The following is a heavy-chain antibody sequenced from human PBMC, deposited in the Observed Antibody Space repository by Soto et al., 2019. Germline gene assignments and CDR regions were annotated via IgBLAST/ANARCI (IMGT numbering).Heavy chain of an antibody. CDR2: ISGSGGST. D-gene: IGHD1-26*01. CDR3: AKDRRVGATVFDY. V-gene: IGHV3-23*01. CDR1: GFTFSSYA. Sequence: GESLKISCAASGFTFSSYAMSWVRQAPGKGLEWVSAISGSGGSTYYADSVKGRFTISRDNSKNTLYLQMNSLRAEDTAVYYCAKDRRVGATVFDYWGQGTLVTVSS. J-gene: IGHJ4*02.